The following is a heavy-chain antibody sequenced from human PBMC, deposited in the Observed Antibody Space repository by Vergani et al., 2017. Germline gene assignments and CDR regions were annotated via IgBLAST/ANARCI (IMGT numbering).Heavy chain of an antibody. CDR2: IYTSGST. CDR1: GGPISSGSFY. Sequence: QVQLQESGPGLVKPSQTLSLTCTVSGGPISSGSFYWSWIRQPAGKGLEWIGRIYTSGSTNYNPSLKSRVTMSVDTSKNQFSLKLSSVIAADSAVYYCAITPYSGSSYYFDYWGQGTLVTVSS. V-gene: IGHV4-61*02. CDR3: AITPYSGSSYYFDY. J-gene: IGHJ4*02. D-gene: IGHD1-26*01.